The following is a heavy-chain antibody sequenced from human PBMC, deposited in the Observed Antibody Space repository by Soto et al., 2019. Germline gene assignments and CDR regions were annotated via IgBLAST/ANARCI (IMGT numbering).Heavy chain of an antibody. Sequence: EVKLVESGGGLVQPGGSLRLSCAASGFTFRSYPMHWVRQAPGKGLEYVSAISSNGDITYYGNSVKGRFIISRDNSKNTLYLQMGSLRAEDMAVYYCARESGCYEYWGQGTLVTVSS. CDR1: GFTFRSYP. V-gene: IGHV3-64*01. CDR2: ISSNGDIT. CDR3: ARESGCYEY. J-gene: IGHJ4*02. D-gene: IGHD6-19*01.